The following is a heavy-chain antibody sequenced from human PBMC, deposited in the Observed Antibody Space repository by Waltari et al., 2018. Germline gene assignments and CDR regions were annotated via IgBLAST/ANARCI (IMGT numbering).Heavy chain of an antibody. J-gene: IGHJ3*02. D-gene: IGHD6-6*01. Sequence: EVPLVEPGGALVQPGGGLSLSCPSPGLPLHTSLVRWLRRAPGKGLEWVANIKQDGSEKHYADSVKGRFTISRDNAKSSLYLQMNSLRADDTAVYFCARYAIVARRNPFDMWSQGAMVTVSS. CDR1: GLPLHTSL. V-gene: IGHV3-7*03. CDR3: ARYAIVARRNPFDM. CDR2: IKQDGSEK.